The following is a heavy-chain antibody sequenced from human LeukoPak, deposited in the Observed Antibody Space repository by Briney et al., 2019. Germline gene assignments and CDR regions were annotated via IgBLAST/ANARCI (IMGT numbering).Heavy chain of an antibody. V-gene: IGHV4-4*07. CDR1: GGSISSYY. CDR3: ARDRDGYNFGVDAFDI. CDR2: IYTSGST. J-gene: IGHJ3*02. Sequence: SETLSLTCTVSGGSISSYYWSWIRQPAGKGLEWIGRIYTSGSTNYNPSLKSRVTMSVDTSKNQFSLKLSSATAADTAVYYCARDRDGYNFGVDAFDIWGQGTMVTVSS. D-gene: IGHD5-24*01.